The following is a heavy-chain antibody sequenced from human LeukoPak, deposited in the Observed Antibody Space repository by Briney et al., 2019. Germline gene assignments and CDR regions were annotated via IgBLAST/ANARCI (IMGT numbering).Heavy chain of an antibody. CDR3: ARTIQFIAAAGTLSWFDP. V-gene: IGHV4-30-2*01. Sequence: SETLSLTCAVSGGSISSGGYSWSRIRQPPGKGLEWIGYIYHSGSTYYNPSLKSRVTISVDRSKNQFSLKLSSVTAADTAVYYCARTIQFIAAAGTLSWFDPWGQGTLVTVSS. CDR2: IYHSGST. D-gene: IGHD6-13*01. CDR1: GGSISSGGYS. J-gene: IGHJ5*02.